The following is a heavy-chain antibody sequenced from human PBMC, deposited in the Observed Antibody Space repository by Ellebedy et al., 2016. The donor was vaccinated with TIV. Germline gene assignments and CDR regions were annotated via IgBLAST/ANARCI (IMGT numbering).Heavy chain of an antibody. V-gene: IGHV3-23*01. J-gene: IGHJ6*02. CDR1: GFTFNSYV. Sequence: LSLTCVASGFTFNSYVMSWVRQAPGKGLEWVSAISASGHRTFYADSVKGRFTISRDNSKNTLLLQMYSLRVDDTAVYYCAKARRGDYVIFGLDVWGQGTTVPVSS. CDR2: ISASGHRT. CDR3: AKARRGDYVIFGLDV. D-gene: IGHD4-17*01.